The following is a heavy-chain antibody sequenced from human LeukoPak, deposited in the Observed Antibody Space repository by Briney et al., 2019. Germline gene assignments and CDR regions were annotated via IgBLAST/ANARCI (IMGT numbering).Heavy chain of an antibody. V-gene: IGHV4-39*07. CDR1: GGSISSSSYY. J-gene: IGHJ4*02. D-gene: IGHD2-15*01. CDR2: IYYSGST. CDR3: ANTAEGYCSGGSCYGYYFDY. Sequence: SGTLSLTCTVSGGSISSSSYYWGWIRQPPGKGLEWIGSIYYSGSTYYNPSLKSRVTISVDTSKNQFSLKLSSVTAADTAVYYCANTAEGYCSGGSCYGYYFDYWGQGTLVTVSS.